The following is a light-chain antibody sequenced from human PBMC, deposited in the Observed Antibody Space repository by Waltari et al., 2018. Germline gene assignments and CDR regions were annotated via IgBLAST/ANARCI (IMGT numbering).Light chain of an antibody. Sequence: SYELTQPPSVSVSPGQTASITCSGDNLQNHYTSWYLQRPGQSPVLVIYEDTKRPSGITERFSASNSGNTATLTISGTQAIDEADYYCQAWHRSNGVFGGGTKLTVL. J-gene: IGLJ2*01. CDR1: NLQNHY. CDR2: EDT. V-gene: IGLV3-1*01. CDR3: QAWHRSNGV.